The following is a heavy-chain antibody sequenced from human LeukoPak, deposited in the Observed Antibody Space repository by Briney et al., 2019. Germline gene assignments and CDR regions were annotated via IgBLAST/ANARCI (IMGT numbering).Heavy chain of an antibody. CDR3: AGHESARDWFDP. J-gene: IGHJ5*02. CDR1: GGSISSYY. Sequence: SETLSLTCTVSGGSISSYYWSWIRQPPGKGLEWIGYIYYTGSTNYNPSLKSRVTISVDTSKNQFSLKLSSVTAADTAVFYCAGHESARDWFDPGGEGTLVTVSS. V-gene: IGHV4-59*08. CDR2: IYYTGST.